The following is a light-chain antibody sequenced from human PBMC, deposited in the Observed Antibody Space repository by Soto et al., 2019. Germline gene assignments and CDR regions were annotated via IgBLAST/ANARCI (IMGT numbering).Light chain of an antibody. CDR2: EGS. CDR3: CSYAGSSTLVV. V-gene: IGLV2-23*03. J-gene: IGLJ2*01. Sequence: QSALTQPASVSGSPGQSITISCTGTSSDVGSYNLVSWYQQHPGKAPKLMIYEGSKRPSGVSNRFSGSKSGNTASLEISGLQAWDEADYYCCSYAGSSTLVVFGGGTKLTVL. CDR1: SSDVGSYNL.